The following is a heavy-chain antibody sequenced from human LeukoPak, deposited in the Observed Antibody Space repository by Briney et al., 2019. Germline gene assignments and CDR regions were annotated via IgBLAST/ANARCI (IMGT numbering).Heavy chain of an antibody. V-gene: IGHV4-30-2*01. CDR2: IYHSGST. CDR3: ARAHDSSGYYWDSWQGAFDI. CDR1: GGSISSGGYS. J-gene: IGHJ3*02. Sequence: PSETLSLTCAVSGGSISSGGYSWSWIRQPPGKGLEWIGYIYHSGSTYYNPSLKSRVTISVDRSKNQFSLKLSSVTAADTAVYYCARAHDSSGYYWDSWQGAFDIWGQGTMVTVSS. D-gene: IGHD3-22*01.